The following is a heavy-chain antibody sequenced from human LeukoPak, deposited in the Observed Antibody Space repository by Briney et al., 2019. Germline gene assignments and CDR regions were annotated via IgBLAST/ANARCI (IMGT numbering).Heavy chain of an antibody. CDR3: ARGRDYGGNTRGAFDI. D-gene: IGHD4-23*01. J-gene: IGHJ3*02. V-gene: IGHV3-7*04. Sequence: GGSLRLSCAASGFSFGTYWMTWVRQAPGKGLEWVANIKQDGSEKHYVDSVKGRFTISRDNAKNSLYLQMNSLRAEDTAVYYCARGRDYGGNTRGAFDIWGQETMVTVSS. CDR1: GFSFGTYW. CDR2: IKQDGSEK.